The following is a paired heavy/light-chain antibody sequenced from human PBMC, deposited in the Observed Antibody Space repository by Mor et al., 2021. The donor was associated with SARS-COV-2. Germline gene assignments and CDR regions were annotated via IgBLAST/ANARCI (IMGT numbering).Light chain of an antibody. Sequence: DIQMTQSPSTLSASVGDRVTITCRASQSISSWLAWYQQKPGKAPKLLIYKASSLESGVPSRFSGSGSGTEFTLTISSLQPDDFATYYCQQYNSYSLTFGQGTRLEIK. J-gene: IGKJ5*01. V-gene: IGKV1-5*03. CDR1: QSISSW. CDR3: QQYNSYSLT. CDR2: KAS.
Heavy chain of an antibody. Sequence: EVQLVESGGGLVQPGGSLRLSCAASGFTFSSYAMSWVRQAPGKGLEWVSAISGSGGSTYYADSVKGRFTISRDNSKNTLYLQMNSLRAEDTAVYYCAKETTYCGGDCYWDRYYYYGMDVWGQGTTVTVSS. D-gene: IGHD2-21*01. V-gene: IGHV3-23*04. J-gene: IGHJ6*02. CDR1: GFTFSSYA. CDR3: AKETTYCGGDCYWDRYYYYGMDV. CDR2: ISGSGGST.